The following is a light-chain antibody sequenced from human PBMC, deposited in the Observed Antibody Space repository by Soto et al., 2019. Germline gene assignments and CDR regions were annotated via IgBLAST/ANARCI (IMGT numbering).Light chain of an antibody. CDR1: QGIRID. CDR2: GAS. J-gene: IGKJ1*01. V-gene: IGKV1-17*02. Sequence: DIQMTQSPSSLSASVGDRVTITCRASQGIRIDLGWFQQRPGKAPKRLIYGASSLQSGVPSRFGGSGSGTEFTLTISNLQPEDFATYYCLQHNSFPRTFGQGTKVEIK. CDR3: LQHNSFPRT.